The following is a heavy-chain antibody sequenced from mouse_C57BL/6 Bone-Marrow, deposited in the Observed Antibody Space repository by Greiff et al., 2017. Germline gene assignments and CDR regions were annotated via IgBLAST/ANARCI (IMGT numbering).Heavy chain of an antibody. Sequence: VQLQQSGAELVKPGASVKMSCKASGYTFTTYPIEWMKQNHGKSLEWIGNFHPYNDDTKYNEKFKGKATLTVEKSSSTVYLELSRLTSDDSAVYDYSRGGNDGGYYFDYWGQGTTLTVSS. D-gene: IGHD1-1*02. CDR2: FHPYNDDT. V-gene: IGHV1-47*01. CDR3: SRGGNDGGYYFDY. J-gene: IGHJ2*01. CDR1: GYTFTTYP.